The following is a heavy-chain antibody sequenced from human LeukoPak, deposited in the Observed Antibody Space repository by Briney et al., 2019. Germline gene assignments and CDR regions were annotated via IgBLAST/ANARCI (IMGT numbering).Heavy chain of an antibody. D-gene: IGHD4-17*01. Sequence: GGSLRLSCAASGFSFSSFSMDWVRQAPGKGLEWVSYISGGSSFTYYVDSVKGRFTISRDNAKNSLYLQMNSLRAEDTALYYCARDGDDYGDLRPAEYFQHWGQGTLVTVSS. J-gene: IGHJ1*01. CDR1: GFSFSSFS. CDR3: ARDGDDYGDLRPAEYFQH. V-gene: IGHV3-21*04. CDR2: ISGGSSFT.